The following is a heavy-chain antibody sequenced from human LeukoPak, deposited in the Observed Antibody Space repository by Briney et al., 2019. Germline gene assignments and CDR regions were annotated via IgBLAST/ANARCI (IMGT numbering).Heavy chain of an antibody. Sequence: GSLRLSCAASGFTFSNAWMSWVRQAPGKGLEWIGEINHSGSTNYNPSLKSRVTISVDTSKNQFSLKLSSVTAADTAVYYCAITRYCSGGSCYYLAFDYWGQGTLVTVSS. J-gene: IGHJ4*02. CDR3: AITRYCSGGSCYYLAFDY. CDR2: INHSGST. V-gene: IGHV4-34*08. D-gene: IGHD2-15*01. CDR1: GFTFSNAW.